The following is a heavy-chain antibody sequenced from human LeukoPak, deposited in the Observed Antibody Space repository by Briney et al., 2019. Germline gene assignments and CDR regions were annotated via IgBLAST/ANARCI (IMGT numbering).Heavy chain of an antibody. CDR1: GFTSDDYA. CDR2: ISWNSGSI. Sequence: PGRSLRLSCAASGFTSDDYAMHWVRQAPGKGLEWVSGISWNSGSIGYADSVKGRFTISRDNAKNSLYLQMNSLRAEDTALYYCAKGRRLAVAGAFDYWGQGTLVTVSS. CDR3: AKGRRLAVAGAFDY. V-gene: IGHV3-9*02. D-gene: IGHD6-19*01. J-gene: IGHJ4*02.